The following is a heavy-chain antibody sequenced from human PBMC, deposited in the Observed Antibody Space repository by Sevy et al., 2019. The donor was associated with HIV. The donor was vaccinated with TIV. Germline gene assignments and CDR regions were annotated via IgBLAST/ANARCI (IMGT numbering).Heavy chain of an antibody. CDR1: GFNFRSYD. Sequence: ASVKVSCEASGFNFRSYDIYWVRQAPGQGLEWMGWMNTNTGNTVFAQKFQGRVTMTRNSSISTAYMELSNLRSEDTAVYYCARVSGWHLRYGLDVWGQGTTVTVSS. CDR3: ARVSGWHLRYGLDV. D-gene: IGHD6-19*01. J-gene: IGHJ6*02. V-gene: IGHV1-8*02. CDR2: MNTNTGNT.